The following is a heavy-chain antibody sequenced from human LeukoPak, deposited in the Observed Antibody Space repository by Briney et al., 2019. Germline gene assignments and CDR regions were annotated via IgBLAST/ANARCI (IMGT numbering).Heavy chain of an antibody. J-gene: IGHJ4*02. V-gene: IGHV4-59*08. CDR3: ATASGDTAYGLDY. CDR1: GGSISSYY. CDR2: IYYSGST. D-gene: IGHD5-18*01. Sequence: KPSETLSLTCTVSGGSISSYYWSWIRQPPGKGLEWIGYIYYSGSTNYNPSLKSRVTISVDTSKNQFSLKLSSVTAADTAVYYCATASGDTAYGLDYWGQGTLVTVSS.